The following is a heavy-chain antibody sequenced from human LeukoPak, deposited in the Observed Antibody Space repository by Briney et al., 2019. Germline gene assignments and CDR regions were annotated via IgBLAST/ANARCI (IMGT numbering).Heavy chain of an antibody. D-gene: IGHD2-2*01. V-gene: IGHV4-4*09. CDR1: GDSISNYY. CDR2: IYTSGST. J-gene: IGHJ3*02. CDR3: AGTPYYSSDNCYRFYNGNDAFAI. Sequence: SETLSLNCTVSGDSISNYYWSWLRPPPGQGLEGCGYIYTSGSTNYHPSHKSRVTISVAPSKTQLPLTRSAVAAADTAVYYCAGTPYYSSDNCYRFYNGNDAFAIWGEGPKVTVSS.